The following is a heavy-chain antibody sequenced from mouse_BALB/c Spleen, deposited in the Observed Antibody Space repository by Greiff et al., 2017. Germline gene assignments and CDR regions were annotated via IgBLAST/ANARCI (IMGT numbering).Heavy chain of an antibody. CDR2: ISDGGSYT. J-gene: IGHJ4*01. CDR3: ARASIYYYGRDAMDY. V-gene: IGHV5-4*02. D-gene: IGHD1-1*01. Sequence: EVQVVESGGGLVKPGGSLKLSCAASGFTFSDYYMYWVRQTPEKRLEWVATISDGGSYTYYPDSVKGRFTISRDNAKNNLYLQMSSLKSEDTAMYYCARASIYYYGRDAMDYWGQGTSVTVSS. CDR1: GFTFSDYY.